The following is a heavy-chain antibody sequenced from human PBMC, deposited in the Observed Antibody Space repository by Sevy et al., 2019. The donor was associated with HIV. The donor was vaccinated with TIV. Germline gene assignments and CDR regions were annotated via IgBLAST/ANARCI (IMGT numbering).Heavy chain of an antibody. J-gene: IGHJ6*02. CDR2: INPNDGVI. Sequence: ASVKVSCKASGYTFSHYYIHWVRQAPGQGLEWMAWINPNDGVIHYAQRFQGGVTLTRDTSVSTAYMKLRGLRYDDTAIYYCARLTTRPTSDLYGMDVWGQGTPVTVSS. V-gene: IGHV1-2*02. D-gene: IGHD4-17*01. CDR1: GYTFSHYY. CDR3: ARLTTRPTSDLYGMDV.